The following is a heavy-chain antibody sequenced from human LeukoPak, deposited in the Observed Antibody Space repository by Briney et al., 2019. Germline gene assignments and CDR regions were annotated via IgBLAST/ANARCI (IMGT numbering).Heavy chain of an antibody. Sequence: SETLSLTCTVSGGSISSYYWSWIRQPPGKGLEWIGYIYYSGSTNYNPSLKSRVTISVDTSKNQFSLKLSSVTAADTAVYYCARGRYCSGGSCYSGNDAFDIWGQGTMVTVSS. CDR3: ARGRYCSGGSCYSGNDAFDI. D-gene: IGHD2-15*01. CDR1: GGSISSYY. CDR2: IYYSGST. J-gene: IGHJ3*02. V-gene: IGHV4-59*12.